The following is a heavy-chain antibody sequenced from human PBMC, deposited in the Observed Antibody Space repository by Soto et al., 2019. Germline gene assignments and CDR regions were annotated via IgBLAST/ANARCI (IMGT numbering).Heavy chain of an antibody. CDR1: GFTFSSYG. CDR3: AKPKGAVLTVTTGYYFDY. J-gene: IGHJ4*02. Sequence: QVQLVESGGGVVQPGRSLRLSCAASGFTFSSYGMHWVRQAPGKGLEWVAVISYDGSNKYYADSVKGRFTISRDNSKNTLYLQMNSLRAEDTAVYYCAKPKGAVLTVTTGYYFDYWGQGTLVTVSS. CDR2: ISYDGSNK. D-gene: IGHD4-17*01. V-gene: IGHV3-30*18.